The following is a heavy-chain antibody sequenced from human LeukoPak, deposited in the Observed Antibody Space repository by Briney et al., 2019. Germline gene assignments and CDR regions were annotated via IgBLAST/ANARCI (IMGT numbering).Heavy chain of an antibody. Sequence: LSLTCAVYGGSFSDYYMSWIRQAPGKGLEWVSYISSSGSTIYYADSVKGRFTISRDSAKNSLYLQMNSLRAEDTAVYYCARPRYCSSTSCSGGFDPWGQGTLVTVSS. CDR1: GGSFSDYY. CDR3: ARPRYCSSTSCSGGFDP. J-gene: IGHJ5*02. D-gene: IGHD2-2*01. V-gene: IGHV3-11*01. CDR2: ISSSGSTI.